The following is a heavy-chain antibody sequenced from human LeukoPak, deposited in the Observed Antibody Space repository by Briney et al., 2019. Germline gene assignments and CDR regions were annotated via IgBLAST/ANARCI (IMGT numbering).Heavy chain of an antibody. CDR1: GFTFCNCA. CDR2: ISGTVYNT. V-gene: IGHV3-23*01. J-gene: IGHJ4*02. CDR3: AKHVSGSLFYFDY. Sequence: PGGSLRLSCAASGFTFCNCAMRWVRPAPGKGLEWVSGISGTVYNTYYADSVKGRFTISRDNSKNTLYLQMNSLGAEDTAVYYCAKHVSGSLFYFDYWGQRTLVTVSS. D-gene: IGHD3-10*01.